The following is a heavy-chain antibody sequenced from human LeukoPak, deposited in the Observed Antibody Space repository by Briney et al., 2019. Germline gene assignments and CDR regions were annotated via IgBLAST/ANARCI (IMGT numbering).Heavy chain of an antibody. CDR3: ARDYRDVLLWFGELSK. J-gene: IGHJ4*02. V-gene: IGHV1-46*01. CDR1: GYTFTNYY. D-gene: IGHD3-10*01. CDR2: ITPSGGST. Sequence: GASVKISCKASGYTFTNYYMHWVRQAPGQGLEWLGLITPSGGSTWYAQKFQGRVTMTRDMSTSTAYMELRSLRSDDTAVYYCARDYRDVLLWFGELSKWGQGTLVTVSS.